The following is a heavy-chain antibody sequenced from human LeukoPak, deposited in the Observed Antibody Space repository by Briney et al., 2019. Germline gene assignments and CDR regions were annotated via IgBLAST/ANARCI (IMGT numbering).Heavy chain of an antibody. CDR3: AKGLRTGVGPYMGYHYYMGV. V-gene: IGHV3-23*01. CDR2: INDNGAGT. J-gene: IGHJ6*03. D-gene: IGHD3-16*01. CDR1: GFTFSSYA. Sequence: PGGSLRLSCAASGFTFSSYAMSWVRQAPGKGLKWVSTINDNGAGTYYADSVKGRFTISRDNSYNTVSLQMNSLRDEDTGVYYCAKGLRTGVGPYMGYHYYMGVWGKGATVTVSS.